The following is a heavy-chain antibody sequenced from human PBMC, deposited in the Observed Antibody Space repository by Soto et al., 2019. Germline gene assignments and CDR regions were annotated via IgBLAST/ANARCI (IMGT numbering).Heavy chain of an antibody. Sequence: QITLKESGPTLVNPTQTLTLTCTFSGFSLSTSGVGVGWIRQPPGKALEWVTLIYWDDDKRYSPSLKSRTTITKDTSKSQVVLTMSNMDPVDTGTYYCARHIPSGYNDAFDIWGQGTMVTVSS. J-gene: IGHJ3*02. CDR1: GFSLSTSGVG. CDR2: IYWDDDK. D-gene: IGHD3-9*01. V-gene: IGHV2-5*02. CDR3: ARHIPSGYNDAFDI.